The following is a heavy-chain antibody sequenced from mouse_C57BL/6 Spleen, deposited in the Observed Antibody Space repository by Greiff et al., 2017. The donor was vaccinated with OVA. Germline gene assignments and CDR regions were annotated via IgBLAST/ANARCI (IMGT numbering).Heavy chain of an antibody. Sequence: VQLQQPGAELVRPGTSVKLSCKASGYTFTSYWMHWVKQRPGQGLEWIGVIDPSDSYTNYNQKFKGKATLTVDTSSSTAYMQLSSLTSEDSAVYYCARTYYYGSSSHFDYWGQGTTLTVSS. CDR2: IDPSDSYT. CDR3: ARTYYYGSSSHFDY. D-gene: IGHD1-1*01. CDR1: GYTFTSYW. J-gene: IGHJ2*01. V-gene: IGHV1-59*01.